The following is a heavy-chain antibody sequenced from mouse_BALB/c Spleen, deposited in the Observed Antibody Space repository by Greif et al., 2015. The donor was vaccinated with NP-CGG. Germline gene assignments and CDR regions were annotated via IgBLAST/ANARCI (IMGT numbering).Heavy chain of an antibody. CDR3: ARCYYGNSYAMDY. D-gene: IGHD2-1*01. CDR2: ISSGSSTI. Sequence: EVKLVESGGGLVQPGGSRKLSCAASGFTFSSLGMHWVRQAPEKGLEWVAYISSGSSTIYYADTMKGRFTISRDNPKNTLFLQMTSLRSEDTAMYYCARCYYGNSYAMDYWGQGTSVTVSS. CDR1: GFTFSSLG. V-gene: IGHV5-17*02. J-gene: IGHJ4*01.